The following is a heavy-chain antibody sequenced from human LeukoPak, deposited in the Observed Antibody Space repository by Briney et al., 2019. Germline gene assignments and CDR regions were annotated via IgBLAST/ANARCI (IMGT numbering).Heavy chain of an antibody. CDR1: VASISGYS. J-gene: IGHJ4*02. Sequence: SETLSLTCTVSVASISGYSWSWIRQPPGQGLEWIGYIYYIGSTNYNPSLKSRVTILVDTSKNQFSLRLSSVTAADTAVYYCARSDGSKFGSWGQGTLVTVSS. CDR3: ARSDGSKFGS. D-gene: IGHD2-2*03. CDR2: IYYIGST. V-gene: IGHV4-59*08.